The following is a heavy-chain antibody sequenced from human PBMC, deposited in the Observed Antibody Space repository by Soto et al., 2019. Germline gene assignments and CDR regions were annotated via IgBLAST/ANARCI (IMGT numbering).Heavy chain of an antibody. CDR2: ISSNGGST. CDR1: GFTFSSYA. CDR3: ARALSTSYYFDY. V-gene: IGHV3-64*01. Sequence: GGSLRLSCAASGFTFSSYAMHWVRQAPGKGLEYVSAISSNGGSTYYANSVKGRFTISRDNSKNTLYLQMGSLRAEDMAVYYCARALSTSYYFDYWGQGTLVTVSS. J-gene: IGHJ4*02.